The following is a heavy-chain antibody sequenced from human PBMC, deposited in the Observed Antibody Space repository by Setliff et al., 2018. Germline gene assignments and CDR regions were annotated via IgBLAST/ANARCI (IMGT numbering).Heavy chain of an antibody. Sequence: GGSLRLSCVGSEFTVNSNFMTWVRQAPGKGLEWLSVIYVGGRTFYADSVKGRFTISRDDSKNTLSLQMNSLGAEDTAVYYCARLAWDGIFIQGFDYWGQGTLVTVSS. J-gene: IGHJ4*02. D-gene: IGHD3-3*01. V-gene: IGHV3-66*01. CDR1: EFTVNSNF. CDR2: IYVGGRT. CDR3: ARLAWDGIFIQGFDY.